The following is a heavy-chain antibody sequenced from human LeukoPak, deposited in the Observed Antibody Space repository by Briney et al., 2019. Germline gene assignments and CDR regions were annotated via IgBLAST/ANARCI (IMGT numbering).Heavy chain of an antibody. CDR3: ARDRTVTTHGRGDY. Sequence: ASVKVSCKASGYTFTSYGISSVRQAPGQGLEWMGWISAYNGNTNYAQKLQGRVTMTTDTSTSTAYMELRSLRSDDTAVYYCARDRTVTTHGRGDYWGAGTLVTVSS. J-gene: IGHJ4*02. CDR1: GYTFTSYG. CDR2: ISAYNGNT. D-gene: IGHD4-17*01. V-gene: IGHV1-18*01.